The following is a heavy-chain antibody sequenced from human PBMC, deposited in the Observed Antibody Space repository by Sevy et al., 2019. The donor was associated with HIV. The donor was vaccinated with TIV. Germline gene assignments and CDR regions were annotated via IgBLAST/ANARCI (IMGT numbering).Heavy chain of an antibody. J-gene: IGHJ4*02. Sequence: SETLSLTCTVSGGSISSYYWSWIRQPPGKGLEWIGYIYYSGSTNYNPSLKSRVTISVDTSKNQFSLKLSSMTAADTAVYYCARDRNCGGDCFYFDYWGQGTLVTVSS. CDR3: ARDRNCGGDCFYFDY. D-gene: IGHD2-21*01. CDR1: GGSISSYY. CDR2: IYYSGST. V-gene: IGHV4-59*01.